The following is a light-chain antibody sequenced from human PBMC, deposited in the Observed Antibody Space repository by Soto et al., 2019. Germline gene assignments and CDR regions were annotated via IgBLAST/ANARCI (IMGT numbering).Light chain of an antibody. CDR1: SSDIGPYNQ. CDR3: RSYTSGTTDDV. Sequence: QSSLTQPASVSGSPGQSITIYCPQTSSDIGPYNQLPWYQQHPGKAPKLIIYEVTSRSSGVSNRLSSSKSDNSAALNISGLQAEDEADYYCRSYTSGTTDDVFGAGTKGTV. CDR2: EVT. J-gene: IGLJ1*01. V-gene: IGLV2-14*01.